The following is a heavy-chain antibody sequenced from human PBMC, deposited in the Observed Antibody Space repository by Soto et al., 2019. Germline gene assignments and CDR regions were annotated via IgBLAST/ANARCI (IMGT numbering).Heavy chain of an antibody. CDR2: ISGSGGST. CDR3: ANGRNRYGWFFDY. V-gene: IGHV3-23*01. CDR1: GFTFSSYA. J-gene: IGHJ4*02. Sequence: GGSLRLSCAASGFTFSSYAMSWVRQAPGKGLEWVSAISGSGGSTYYADSVKGRFTISRDNSKNTLYLQMNSLRAEDTAVYYCANGRNRYGWFFDYWGQGTLVTVSS. D-gene: IGHD5-18*01.